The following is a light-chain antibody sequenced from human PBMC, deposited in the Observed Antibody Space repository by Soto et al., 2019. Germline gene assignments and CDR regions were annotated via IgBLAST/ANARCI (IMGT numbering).Light chain of an antibody. CDR3: LQDINYPWT. CDR2: DVS. Sequence: EIVLTQSPATLSLSPGERATLSCRASQSVSSNLAWYQQKPGQAPRLLIFDVSTRATGIPARFSGSGSGTEFTLAISSLQPEDSATYYCLQDINYPWTFGQGTKVDIK. J-gene: IGKJ1*01. CDR1: QSVSSN. V-gene: IGKV3-15*01.